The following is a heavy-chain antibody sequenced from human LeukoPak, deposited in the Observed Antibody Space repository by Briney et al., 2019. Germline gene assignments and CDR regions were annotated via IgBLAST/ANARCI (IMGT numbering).Heavy chain of an antibody. CDR1: GFTFSSYS. CDR2: ISSSSSYI. Sequence: GGSLRISCAASGFTFSSYSMNWVRQAPGKGLEWVSSISSSSSYIYYADSVKGRFTISRDNAKNSLYLQMNSLRAEDTAVYYCARDLKVVPAALPYGMDVWGQGTTVTVSS. CDR3: ARDLKVVPAALPYGMDV. J-gene: IGHJ6*02. V-gene: IGHV3-21*01. D-gene: IGHD2-2*01.